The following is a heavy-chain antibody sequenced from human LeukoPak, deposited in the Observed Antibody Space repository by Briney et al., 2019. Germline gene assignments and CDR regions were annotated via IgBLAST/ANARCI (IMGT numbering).Heavy chain of an antibody. D-gene: IGHD3-10*01. CDR3: ARDSVRGRPLVAFDI. V-gene: IGHV3-7*03. Sequence: GGSLRLSCAASGFSFSNYWMNWVRQAPGKGLKWVANIKYDASEQYYVDSVRGRFTISRDNAKNSLYLQMNILRAEDTAVYYCARDSVRGRPLVAFDIWGQGAMVTVSS. CDR1: GFSFSNYW. CDR2: IKYDASEQ. J-gene: IGHJ3*02.